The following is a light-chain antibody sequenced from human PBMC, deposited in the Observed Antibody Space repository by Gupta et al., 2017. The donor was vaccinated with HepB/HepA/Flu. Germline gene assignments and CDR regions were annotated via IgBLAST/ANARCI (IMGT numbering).Light chain of an antibody. CDR1: KLGNNY. V-gene: IGLV3-1*01. Sequence: SYDLTQPPSVSVSPGQTASIPCSGSKLGNNYVCWYQQKPGQSPVLVIFEDNKRPSGIPERFSGSNSMNTATLTISGTQTIDEADYYCQAWYSTTVIFGGGTRLSVL. J-gene: IGLJ2*01. CDR3: QAWYSTTVI. CDR2: EDN.